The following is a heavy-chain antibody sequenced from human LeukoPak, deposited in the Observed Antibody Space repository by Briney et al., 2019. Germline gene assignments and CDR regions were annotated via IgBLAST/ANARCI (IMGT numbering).Heavy chain of an antibody. D-gene: IGHD6-19*01. J-gene: IGHJ4*02. V-gene: IGHV5-51*01. CDR3: ASNTVAGIYYFDY. Sequence: GESLKISCKGSGNIFSRDWIAWVRQMPGKGLEWMGIIYPGDSETRYSPTFQGQVTISVDKSISTAYLQWGSLKASDTAMYYCASNTVAGIYYFDYWGQGTLVTVSS. CDR1: GNIFSRDW. CDR2: IYPGDSET.